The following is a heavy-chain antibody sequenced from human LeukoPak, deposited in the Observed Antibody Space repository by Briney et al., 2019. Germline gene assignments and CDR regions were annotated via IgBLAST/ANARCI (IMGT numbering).Heavy chain of an antibody. D-gene: IGHD6-13*01. CDR3: ARSIAQYNWFDP. J-gene: IGHJ5*02. CDR2: INHSGST. V-gene: IGHV4-34*01. CDR1: GGSFSGYY. Sequence: SETLSLTCAVYGGSFSGYYWSWIRQPPGKGLEWIGEINHSGSTNYNPSLKSRVTIPVDTSTNQFSLKLGSVTAADTAVYYCARSIAQYNWFDPWGQGTLVTVSS.